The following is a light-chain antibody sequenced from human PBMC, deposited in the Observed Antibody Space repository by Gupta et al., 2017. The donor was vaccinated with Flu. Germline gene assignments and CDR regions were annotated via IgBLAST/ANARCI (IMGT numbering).Light chain of an antibody. CDR2: KAS. V-gene: IGKV1-5*03. CDR3: QQYNSYRS. Sequence: DIQMTQSPSILSASVGDRVTITCRDSQSISSWLAWYQQKPGQAPKLLIYKASSVESGVPSRFSGSGSEXQFTLTXSSLQHDDFATYYCQQYNSYRSFGXGTKVEI. J-gene: IGKJ1*01. CDR1: QSISSW.